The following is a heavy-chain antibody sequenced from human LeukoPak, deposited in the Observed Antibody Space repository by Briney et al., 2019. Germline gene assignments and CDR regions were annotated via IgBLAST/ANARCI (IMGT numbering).Heavy chain of an antibody. CDR3: ARLRVPYSYGYDY. CDR1: GGSNSSSSYY. V-gene: IGHV4-39*01. D-gene: IGHD5-18*01. J-gene: IGHJ4*02. Sequence: SETLSLTCTVSGGSNSSSSYYWGWIRQPPGKGLEWIGSIYYSGSTYYNPSLKSRVTISVDTSKNQFSLKLSSVTAADTAVYYCARLRVPYSYGYDYWGQGTLVTVSS. CDR2: IYYSGST.